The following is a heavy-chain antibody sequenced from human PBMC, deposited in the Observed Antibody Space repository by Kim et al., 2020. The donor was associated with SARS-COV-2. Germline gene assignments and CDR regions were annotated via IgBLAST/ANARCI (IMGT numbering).Heavy chain of an antibody. D-gene: IGHD6-13*01. J-gene: IGHJ2*01. CDR1: GGSISSYY. V-gene: IGHV4-59*08. CDR3: ARRDGGSSWKYWYFDL. CDR2: IYHSGST. Sequence: SETLSLTCTVSGGSISSYYWNWIRQPPGRGLEWIGYIYHSGSTNYNPSLKIRVTMSVYTSKNQVSLKLSSVTAADTAIYYCARRDGGSSWKYWYFDLWGRGPLVTVSS.